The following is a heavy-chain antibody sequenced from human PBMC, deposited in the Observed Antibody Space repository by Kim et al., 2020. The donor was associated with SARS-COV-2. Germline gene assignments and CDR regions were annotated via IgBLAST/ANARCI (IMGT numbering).Heavy chain of an antibody. D-gene: IGHD5-12*01. Sequence: GGSLRLSCAASGFTFSTYTMHWVRQAPGKGLEWVSSISSSSSYIYYADSVKGRFTISRDNAKNSLYLQMNSLRAEDTAVFYCARDHTAYDEDAFDIWGPG. V-gene: IGHV3-21*01. J-gene: IGHJ3*02. CDR3: ARDHTAYDEDAFDI. CDR2: ISSSSSYI. CDR1: GFTFSTYT.